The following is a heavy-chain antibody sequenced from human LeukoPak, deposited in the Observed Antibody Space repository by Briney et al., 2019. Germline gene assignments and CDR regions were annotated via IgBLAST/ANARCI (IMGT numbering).Heavy chain of an antibody. J-gene: IGHJ4*02. V-gene: IGHV3-30*18. CDR1: GFTFSSYG. Sequence: GGSLRLSCAASGFTFSSYGMHWVRQAPGKGLKWVAVISSDGSNKYHADSVQGRFIISRDNSKNTLYLQMNSLRAEDTAVYYCAKDTVGASTALGYWGQGTLVTVSS. D-gene: IGHD1-26*01. CDR3: AKDTVGASTALGY. CDR2: ISSDGSNK.